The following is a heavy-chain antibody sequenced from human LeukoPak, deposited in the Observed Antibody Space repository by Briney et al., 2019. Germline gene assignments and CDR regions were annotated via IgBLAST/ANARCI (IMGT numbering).Heavy chain of an antibody. CDR3: AKRYYDSSGGDAFDI. V-gene: IGHV3-49*03. D-gene: IGHD3-22*01. CDR2: ITSKAYGGTT. CDR1: GFTFGDYA. J-gene: IGHJ3*02. Sequence: GGSLRLSCTVSGFTFGDYAMSWFRQAPGKGLEWVGLITSKAYGGTTEYAASVKGRLTISRDDSESIAYLQMNSLKSEDTAVYYCAKRYYDSSGGDAFDIWGQGTMVTVSS.